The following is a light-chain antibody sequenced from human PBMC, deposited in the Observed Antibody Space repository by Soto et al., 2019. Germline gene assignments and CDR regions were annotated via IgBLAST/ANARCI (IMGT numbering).Light chain of an antibody. J-gene: IGKJ2*01. CDR3: QQGYSSHQMYT. CDR2: AAS. CDR1: QTISSS. Sequence: DIQMTQSPSSLSASVGDRVTITCRASQTISSSLNWYQQKPGKAPDLLIYAASNLQSGVPSRFSGSGSGSDFTLTISSLQPEDFATYYCQQGYSSHQMYTVGQGTRLEIK. V-gene: IGKV1-39*01.